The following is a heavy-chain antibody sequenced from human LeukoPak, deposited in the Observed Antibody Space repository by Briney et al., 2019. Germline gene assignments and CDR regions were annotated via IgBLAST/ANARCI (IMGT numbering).Heavy chain of an antibody. CDR1: GFTFSSYS. CDR2: ISSSSSYI. Sequence: PGGSLRLSCAASGFTFSSYSMNWVRQAPGKGLEWVSSISSSSSYIYYADSVKGRFTISRDNAKNSLYLQMNSLRAEDTAVYYCARYLRWDTYYDILTAQSPPFDYWGQGTMVTVSS. CDR3: ARYLRWDTYYDILTAQSPPFDY. D-gene: IGHD3-9*01. V-gene: IGHV3-21*01. J-gene: IGHJ4*02.